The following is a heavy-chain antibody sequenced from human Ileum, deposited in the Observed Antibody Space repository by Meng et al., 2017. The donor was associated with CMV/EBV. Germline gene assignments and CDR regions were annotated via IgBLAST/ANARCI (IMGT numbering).Heavy chain of an antibody. CDR1: GGSITSSNY. J-gene: IGHJ4*02. D-gene: IGHD6-13*01. CDR2: ISHIGTT. CDR3: ARDGGYSSSWRHFDS. Sequence: QVQLQESGPGLVKPSGTPSLTLPISGGSITSSNYWSWVRQAPGKGLEWIGEISHIGTTNYNPSLKSRVIISEDKSKTQFSLKMTSVTAADTAVYYCARDGGYSSSWRHFDSWGQGTLVTVSS. V-gene: IGHV4-4*02.